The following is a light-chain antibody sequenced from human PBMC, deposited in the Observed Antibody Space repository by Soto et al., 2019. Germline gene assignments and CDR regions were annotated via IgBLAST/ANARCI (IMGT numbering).Light chain of an antibody. CDR1: QSVSSSY. CDR2: GAS. J-gene: IGKJ2*01. CDR3: QQRYT. V-gene: IGKV3-20*01. Sequence: EIVLTQSPGTLSLSPGERATLSCRASQSVSSSYLAWYQQKPGQAPRLPIYGASSRATGIPDRFGGSGSGTDFTLTNSRLEHEDVAVYYCQQRYTFGQGTMLEIK.